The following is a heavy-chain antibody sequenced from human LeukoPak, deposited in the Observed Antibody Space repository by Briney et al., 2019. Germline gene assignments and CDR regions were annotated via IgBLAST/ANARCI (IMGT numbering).Heavy chain of an antibody. CDR3: SRSLDY. V-gene: IGHV3-7*01. Sequence: GGPLRLSCVASGFPFSGYWMDWVRQAPGKGMEWVANINQDGTNQYYAASVKGRFSISRDNAKNSLYLQMNSLRAEDTAVYYCSRSLDYLGQGALVTVSS. J-gene: IGHJ4*02. CDR2: INQDGTNQ. CDR1: GFPFSGYW.